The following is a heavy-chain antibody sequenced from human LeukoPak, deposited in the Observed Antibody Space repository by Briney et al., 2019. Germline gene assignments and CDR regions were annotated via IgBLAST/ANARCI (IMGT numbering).Heavy chain of an antibody. CDR1: GYTFTTHD. J-gene: IGHJ4*02. D-gene: IGHD7-27*01. CDR3: VRTPPNWGFDY. V-gene: IGHV1-8*01. Sequence: ASVKVSCKASGYTFTTHDINWVRQATGQGLEWLGWMSPNSGDTGYAQKFQGRVTMTSDSSISTAYMELSSLRSEDTAIFYCVRTPPNWGFDYWGQGALVTVSS. CDR2: MSPNSGDT.